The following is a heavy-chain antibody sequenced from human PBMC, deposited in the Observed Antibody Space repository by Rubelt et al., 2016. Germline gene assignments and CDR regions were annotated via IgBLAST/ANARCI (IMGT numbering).Heavy chain of an antibody. Sequence: QVQLVQSGAEVKKPGASVKVSCKASGYTSTSYAMHWVRQAPGQRLEWMGWINAGNGNTKYSQKFQGRVTITRDTSASTAYMELSSLRSEDTAVYYCARDIQYDSSPSLPWRYWGQGTLVTVSS. CDR2: INAGNGNT. CDR3: ARDIQYDSSPSLPWRY. V-gene: IGHV1-3*01. CDR1: GYTSTSYA. J-gene: IGHJ4*02. D-gene: IGHD3-22*01.